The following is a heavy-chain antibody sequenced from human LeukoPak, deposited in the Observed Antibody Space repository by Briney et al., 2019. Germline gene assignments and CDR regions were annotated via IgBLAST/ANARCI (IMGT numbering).Heavy chain of an antibody. CDR1: GFILSNHW. V-gene: IGHV3-7*01. CDR3: ARDGQGLHY. D-gene: IGHD4-11*01. Sequence: GGSLRLSCAASGFILSNHWMNWFRQAPGKGLEWVGNINHAGSYQHYVDSVRGRFTISRDSAKNTLYLQMNSLRGEDTAVYYCARDGQGLHYWGQGALVTVSS. CDR2: INHAGSYQ. J-gene: IGHJ4*02.